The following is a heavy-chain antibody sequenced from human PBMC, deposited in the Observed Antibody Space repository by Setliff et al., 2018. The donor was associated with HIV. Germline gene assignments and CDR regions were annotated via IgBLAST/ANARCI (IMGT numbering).Heavy chain of an antibody. Sequence: ASVKVSCKASGYRFTDYYMHWVRQATGQGLEWMGWMNPNTGNTGYTQKFQGRVSMTRNTSKSTAYMELSNLTSEDTAIYYCARKMGRTVARFDSWGQGTLVTVSS. J-gene: IGHJ4*02. V-gene: IGHV1-8*02. D-gene: IGHD4-17*01. CDR3: ARKMGRTVARFDS. CDR1: GYRFTDYY. CDR2: MNPNTGNT.